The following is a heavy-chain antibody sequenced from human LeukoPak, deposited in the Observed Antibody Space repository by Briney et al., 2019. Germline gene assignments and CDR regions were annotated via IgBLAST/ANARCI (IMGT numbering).Heavy chain of an antibody. CDR1: GFTFDDYA. CDR2: ISWDGGST. CDR3: AKDMSGGRETDITMIVVGAGGFDY. Sequence: GGSLRLSCAASGFTFDDYAMHWVRQAPGKGLEWVSLISWDGGSTYYADSVKGRFTISRDNSKNSLYLQMNSLRAEDTALYYCAKDMSGGRETDITMIVVGAGGFDYWGQGTLVTVSS. J-gene: IGHJ4*02. V-gene: IGHV3-43D*03. D-gene: IGHD3-22*01.